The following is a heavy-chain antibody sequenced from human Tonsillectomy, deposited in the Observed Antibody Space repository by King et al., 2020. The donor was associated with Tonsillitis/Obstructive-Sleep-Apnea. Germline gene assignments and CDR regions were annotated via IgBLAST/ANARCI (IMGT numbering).Heavy chain of an antibody. CDR2: IWYDGSNK. CDR1: GFTFSSYG. Sequence: VQLVESGGGVVQPGRSLRLSCAASGFTFSSYGMHWVRQAPGKGLEWVAVIWYDGSNKYYADSVKGRITISRDTSKNTLYLQMNSLRAEDTAVYYCARGSPTRPAAYFDYWGQGTLVTVSS. V-gene: IGHV3-33*01. J-gene: IGHJ4*02. D-gene: IGHD2-2*01. CDR3: ARGSPTRPAAYFDY.